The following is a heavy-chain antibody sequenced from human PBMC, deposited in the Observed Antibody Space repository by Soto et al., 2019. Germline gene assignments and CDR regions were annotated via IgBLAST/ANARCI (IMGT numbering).Heavy chain of an antibody. D-gene: IGHD2-15*01. CDR3: AREVEGYCSGGSCHNWFDP. J-gene: IGHJ5*02. V-gene: IGHV4-31*03. Sequence: PSETLSLTCTVSGGSISSGGYYWSWIRQHPGKGLEWIGYIYYSGSTCYNPSLKSRVTISVDTSKNQFSLKLSSVTAADTAVYYCAREVEGYCSGGSCHNWFDPWGQGTLVTVSS. CDR1: GGSISSGGYY. CDR2: IYYSGST.